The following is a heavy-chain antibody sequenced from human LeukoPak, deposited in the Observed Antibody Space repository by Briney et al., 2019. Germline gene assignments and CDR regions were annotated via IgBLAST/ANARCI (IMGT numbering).Heavy chain of an antibody. CDR1: GWSFSGYC. V-gene: IGHV4-34*01. J-gene: IGHJ4*02. D-gene: IGHD2-21*02. CDR2: INHSGST. CDR3: TRGKPATVFPY. Sequence: SETLSLTCTVYGWSFSGYCWSWIRQPPGKGLEWVGEINHSGSTNYNPSFKSRVTISVDTSKNQFSLKLTSMTAADTAVYYCTRGKPATVFPYWGQGTLVTVSS.